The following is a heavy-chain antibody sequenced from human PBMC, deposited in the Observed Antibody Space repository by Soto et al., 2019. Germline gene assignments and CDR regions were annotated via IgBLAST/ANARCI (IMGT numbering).Heavy chain of an antibody. D-gene: IGHD3-3*01. CDR1: GGAISGSY. CDR3: ARSVAVPGAHIDY. Sequence: PSETLSLTCRVSGGAISGSYWSWILQSPGKGLEWLGYVYYTGSTKYSPSLRSRVSISVDTSNNEFSLRLSSVTAADTAVYFCARSVAVPGAHIDYWGQGTQVTVSS. J-gene: IGHJ4*02. CDR2: VYYTGST. V-gene: IGHV4-59*01.